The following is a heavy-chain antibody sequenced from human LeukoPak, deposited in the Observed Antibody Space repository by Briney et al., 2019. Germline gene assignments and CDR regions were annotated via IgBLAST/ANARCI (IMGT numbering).Heavy chain of an antibody. J-gene: IGHJ4*02. CDR2: IDPGTGGT. V-gene: IGHV1-2*06. CDR1: GYTFTGYY. CDR3: ARDNDLRPIVGATTFPNEFDY. D-gene: IGHD1-26*01. Sequence: ASVKVSCKPSGYTFTGYYLHWVRQAPGQGLEWMGRIDPGTGGTNYAQNFQGRVTMTRDASISTAYMELSRLTSDDTAVYYCARDNDLRPIVGATTFPNEFDYWGQGTLVTVSS.